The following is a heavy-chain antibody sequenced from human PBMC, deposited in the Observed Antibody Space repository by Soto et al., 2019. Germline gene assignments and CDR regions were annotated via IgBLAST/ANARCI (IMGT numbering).Heavy chain of an antibody. CDR1: GGTFSSYA. Sequence: SVKISCKASGGTFSSYAISWVRRAPGQGLEWMGGIIPIFGTANYAQKFQGRVTITADESTSTAYMELSSLRSEDTAVYYCARDHSGSGYYYGGSLGYYGMDVWGQGTTVTVSS. CDR2: IIPIFGTA. CDR3: ARDHSGSGYYYGGSLGYYGMDV. V-gene: IGHV1-69*13. D-gene: IGHD3-22*01. J-gene: IGHJ6*02.